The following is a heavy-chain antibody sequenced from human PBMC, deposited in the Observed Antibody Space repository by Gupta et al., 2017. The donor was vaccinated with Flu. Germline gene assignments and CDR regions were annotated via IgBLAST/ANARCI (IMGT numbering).Heavy chain of an antibody. CDR2: DDDTDNT. CDR1: GGAISSGNYH. J-gene: IGHJ5*02. V-gene: IGHV4-61*02. CDR3: AALCVDYAGRRA. Sequence: QVQLQESGPGLVKPSQTLCLTCTISGGAISSGNYHWSWIREAAGKGLEWMGRDDDTDNTNFCASLTGRVTIQMDTAKTPVSLNPSFVNAADTAVYYWAALCVDYAGRRAWGQGTLVTVSS. D-gene: IGHD3-10*01.